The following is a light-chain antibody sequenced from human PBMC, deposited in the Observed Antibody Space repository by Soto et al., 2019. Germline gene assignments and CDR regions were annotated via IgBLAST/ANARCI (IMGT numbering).Light chain of an antibody. Sequence: EIQMTPSPSSLSASVGDRVTVTCQASQDISNYLNWYQQKPGKAPKLLIYDASNLETGVPSRFSGSGSGTDFTFTISSLQPEDIATYYCQQYDNLPFFGGGSKVDIK. J-gene: IGKJ4*01. CDR1: QDISNY. V-gene: IGKV1-33*01. CDR3: QQYDNLPF. CDR2: DAS.